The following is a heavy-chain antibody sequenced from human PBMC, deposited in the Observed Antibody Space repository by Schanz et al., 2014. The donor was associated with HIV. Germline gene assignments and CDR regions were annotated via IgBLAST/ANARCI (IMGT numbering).Heavy chain of an antibody. V-gene: IGHV3-30*18. CDR3: AKASVTDYCDY. D-gene: IGHD4-17*01. Sequence: QVQLVESGGGVVQPGRSLRLSCAASGFTFIRDGMHWVRQAPGKGLEWGALISYDGNDKYYADSVKGRFTVSRDNSKNTLYLQMNNLRAEDTAVYFCAKASVTDYCDYWGQGTLVTVSS. CDR2: ISYDGNDK. J-gene: IGHJ4*02. CDR1: GFTFIRDG.